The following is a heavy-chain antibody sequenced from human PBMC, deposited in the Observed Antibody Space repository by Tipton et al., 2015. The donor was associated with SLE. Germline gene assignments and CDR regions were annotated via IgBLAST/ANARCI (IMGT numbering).Heavy chain of an antibody. J-gene: IGHJ4*02. CDR1: GFTFSSYG. CDR3: AREVAAAGSWFDY. D-gene: IGHD6-13*01. CDR2: IKQDGSEK. V-gene: IGHV3-7*03. Sequence: FLRLSCAASGFTFSSYGMHWVRQAPGKGLEWVANIKQDGSEKYYVDSVKGRFTISRDNAKNSLYLQMNSLRAEDTALYYCAREVAAAGSWFDYWGQGTLVTVSS.